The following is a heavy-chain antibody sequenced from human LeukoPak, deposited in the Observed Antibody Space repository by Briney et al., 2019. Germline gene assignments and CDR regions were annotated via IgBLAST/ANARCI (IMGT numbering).Heavy chain of an antibody. CDR1: GFTFSSYV. CDR2: ISGSGGNT. CDR3: AMWPYGLGSYWEGIDY. Sequence: GGSLRLSCAASGFTFSSYVMSWVRQAPGKGLEWVSAISGSGGNTDSADTVKGRFTISRDNSKNTLYLQMNSLSAEDTAIYYCAMWPYGLGSYWEGIDYWGQGNLVTVSS. V-gene: IGHV3-23*01. J-gene: IGHJ4*02. D-gene: IGHD3-10*01.